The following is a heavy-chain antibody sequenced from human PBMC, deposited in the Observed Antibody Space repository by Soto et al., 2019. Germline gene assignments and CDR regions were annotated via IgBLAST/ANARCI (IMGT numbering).Heavy chain of an antibody. D-gene: IGHD3-22*01. CDR2: IYYSGTT. V-gene: IGHV4-30-4*01. CDR1: GGSISSGDHY. Sequence: SETLSLTCAVSGGSISSGDHYWSWIRQPPGKGLEWIGYIYYSGTTYYNPPLKSRVTISVDTSKNQFSLRLSSVTAADTAVYYCATYYDSSGPTFDYWGQGTPVTVSS. J-gene: IGHJ4*02. CDR3: ATYYDSSGPTFDY.